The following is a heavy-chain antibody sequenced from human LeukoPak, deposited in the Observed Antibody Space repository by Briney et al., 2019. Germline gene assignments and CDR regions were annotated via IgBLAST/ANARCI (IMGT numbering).Heavy chain of an antibody. CDR1: GFTFSSYA. CDR3: AKSGINAFDI. D-gene: IGHD2-15*01. CDR2: ISGSGGSK. V-gene: IGHV3-23*01. J-gene: IGHJ3*02. Sequence: GGSLRLSCAASGFTFSSYAMSWVRQAPGKGLEWVSGISGSGGSKYYADSVKGRFTISRDNSKNTLYLQMNSLRAEDTAVYYCAKSGINAFDIWGQGTMVTVSS.